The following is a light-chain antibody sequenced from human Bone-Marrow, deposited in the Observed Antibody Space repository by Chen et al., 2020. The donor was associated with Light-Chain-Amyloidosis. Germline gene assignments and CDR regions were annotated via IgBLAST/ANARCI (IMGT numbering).Light chain of an antibody. CDR3: QSYRGSNQVV. CDR1: SGRIATNY. CDR2: EDD. Sequence: NFMLTQPHSVADTPGMTAIISCTRTSGRIATNYVQWYQKRQGSSPTTVIYEDDQRPSGVPDRFSGSIARSSNSASLTIAGLKTEDEADDYCQSYRGSNQVVFGGGTKLTVL. V-gene: IGLV6-57*01. J-gene: IGLJ3*02.